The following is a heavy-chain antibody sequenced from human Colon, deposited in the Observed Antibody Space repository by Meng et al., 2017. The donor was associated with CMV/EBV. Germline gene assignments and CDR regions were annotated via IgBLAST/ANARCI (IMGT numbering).Heavy chain of an antibody. J-gene: IGHJ4*02. V-gene: IGHV1-2*02. Sequence: QVQLVQAGAEVQKPGASGKVSCKASGYTFTGFYRQWVRQAPGPGLEWMGWINPKSGDTIYEQKFQGRVTMTRDTSISTVYMDLNSLRSDDTAVYFCARDLWSGSSDYIDYWGQGTLVTVSS. D-gene: IGHD3-3*01. CDR2: INPKSGDT. CDR3: ARDLWSGSSDYIDY. CDR1: GYTFTGFY.